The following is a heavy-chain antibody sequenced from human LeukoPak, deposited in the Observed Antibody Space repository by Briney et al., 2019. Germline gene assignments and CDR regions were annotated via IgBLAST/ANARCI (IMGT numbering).Heavy chain of an antibody. CDR1: GYTLTELS. CDR2: IIPIFGTA. Sequence: GASVKVSCKVSGYTLTELSMHWVRQAPGQGLEWMGGIIPIFGTANYAQKFQGRVTITADKSTSTAYMELSSLRSEDTAVYYCAREVYSSSSGFDYWGQGTLVTVSS. V-gene: IGHV1-69*06. CDR3: AREVYSSSSGFDY. D-gene: IGHD6-6*01. J-gene: IGHJ4*02.